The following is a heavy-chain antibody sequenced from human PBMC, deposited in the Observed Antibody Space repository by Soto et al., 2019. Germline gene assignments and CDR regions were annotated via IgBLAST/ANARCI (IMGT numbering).Heavy chain of an antibody. D-gene: IGHD6-19*01. CDR3: ALLGALVGEHTVAVPSYAFDI. Sequence: QVQLVQSGAEVKKPGASVKVSCKASGYTFTSYGISWLRQAPGQGLEWMGWISAYNGNTNYAQKLQGRVTMTTDTTSSTAYRELRSLRSDETIVYYCALLGALVGEHTVAVPSYAFDIWGQGTMVTVSS. J-gene: IGHJ3*02. CDR1: GYTFTSYG. CDR2: ISAYNGNT. V-gene: IGHV1-18*01.